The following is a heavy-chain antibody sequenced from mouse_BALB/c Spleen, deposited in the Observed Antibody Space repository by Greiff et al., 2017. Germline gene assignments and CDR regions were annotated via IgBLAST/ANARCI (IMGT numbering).Heavy chain of an antibody. CDR2: INPSNGRT. V-gene: IGHV1S81*02. J-gene: IGHJ2*01. Sequence: QVQLKQPGAELVKPGASVKLSCKASGYTFTSYWMHWVKQRPGQGLEWIGEINPSNGRTNYNEKFKSKATLTVDKSSSTAYMQLSSLTSEDSAVYYCARSRPFDYWGQGTTLTVSS. CDR3: ARSRPFDY. CDR1: GYTFTSYW.